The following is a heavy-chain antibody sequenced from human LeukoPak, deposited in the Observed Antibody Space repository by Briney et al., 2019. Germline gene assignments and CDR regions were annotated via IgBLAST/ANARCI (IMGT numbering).Heavy chain of an antibody. V-gene: IGHV4-59*01. Sequence: SETLSLTCTVSGGSISSYYWSWIRQPPGKGLEWIGYIYYRGSTNYNPSLKSRVTISVDTSKNQFSLKLSSVTAADTAVYYCARDVNGDYYFDYWGQGTLVTVSS. D-gene: IGHD7-27*01. CDR1: GGSISSYY. CDR3: ARDVNGDYYFDY. CDR2: IYYRGST. J-gene: IGHJ4*02.